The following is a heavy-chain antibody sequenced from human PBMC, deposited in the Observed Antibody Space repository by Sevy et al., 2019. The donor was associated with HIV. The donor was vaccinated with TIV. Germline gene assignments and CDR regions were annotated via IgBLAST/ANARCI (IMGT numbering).Heavy chain of an antibody. D-gene: IGHD6-19*01. V-gene: IGHV3-66*01. CDR2: IYSDGKT. CDR3: AGWSSAWTLFDY. Sequence: PGGSLRLSCAASGFTVSRNYMSWVRQAPGKGLEWVSVIYSDGKTFYADSVQDRFTISRDNSKNTLYLQMNSLRAEDTAVYYCAGWSSAWTLFDYWGQGTLVTVSS. CDR1: GFTVSRNY. J-gene: IGHJ4*02.